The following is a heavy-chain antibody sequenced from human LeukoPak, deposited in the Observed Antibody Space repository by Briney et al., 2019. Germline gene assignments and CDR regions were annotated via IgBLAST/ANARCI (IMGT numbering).Heavy chain of an antibody. CDR3: ARDREGYYYDSSGPPDY. CDR1: GYTFTSYG. D-gene: IGHD3-22*01. CDR2: TSAYNGNT. Sequence: GASVKVSCKASGYTFTSYGISWVRQAPGQGLEWMGWTSAYNGNTNYAQKLQGRVTMTTDTSTSTAYMELRSLRSDDTAVYYCARDREGYYYDSSGPPDYWGQGTLVTVSS. J-gene: IGHJ4*02. V-gene: IGHV1-18*01.